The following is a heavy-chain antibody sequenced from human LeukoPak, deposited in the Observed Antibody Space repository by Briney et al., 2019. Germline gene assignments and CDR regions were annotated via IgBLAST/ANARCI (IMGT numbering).Heavy chain of an antibody. V-gene: IGHV3-9*03. CDR2: ISWNGATI. CDR1: GFTFHDYA. J-gene: IGHJ4*02. Sequence: GGSLRLXCAASGFTFHDYAMHWVRQAPGKGLEWVSGISWNGATIDYADSVKGRFTISRDNAKNSLYLQMNSLRPEDMALYYCAKGPTYSSSSLFDYWGQGTPVAVSS. D-gene: IGHD6-6*01. CDR3: AKGPTYSSSSLFDY.